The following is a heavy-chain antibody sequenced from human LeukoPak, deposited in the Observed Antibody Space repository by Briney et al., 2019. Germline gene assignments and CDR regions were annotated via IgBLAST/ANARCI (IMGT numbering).Heavy chain of an antibody. V-gene: IGHV5-51*01. D-gene: IGHD6-13*01. CDR1: GYSFTSFW. CDR3: ARRSSNWHFDY. Sequence: GESLKISCNGSGYSFTSFWIGRVRQMPGKGLEWMGIIYPGDSDTRYSPSFQGQVTMSADKSISTAYLQWSSLKASDNAMYYCARRSSNWHFDYCGQGTPVTVSS. CDR2: IYPGDSDT. J-gene: IGHJ4*02.